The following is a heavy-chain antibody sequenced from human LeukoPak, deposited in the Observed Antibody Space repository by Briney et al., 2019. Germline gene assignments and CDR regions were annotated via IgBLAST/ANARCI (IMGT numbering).Heavy chain of an antibody. CDR2: ISGSGGST. J-gene: IGHJ4*02. Sequence: GGSLSLSCAASGFTFSSYAMSWVRQAPGKGLEWVSAISGSGGSTYYADSVKGRFTISRDNSKNTLYLQMNSLRAEDTAVYYCAKGGYCSSTSCYLDYWGQGTLVTVSS. V-gene: IGHV3-23*01. CDR1: GFTFSSYA. D-gene: IGHD2-2*01. CDR3: AKGGYCSSTSCYLDY.